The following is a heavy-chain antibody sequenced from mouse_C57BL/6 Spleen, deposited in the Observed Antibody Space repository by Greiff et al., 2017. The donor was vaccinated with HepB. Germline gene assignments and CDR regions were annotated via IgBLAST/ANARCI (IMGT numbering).Heavy chain of an antibody. J-gene: IGHJ2*01. CDR3: TSNLLLRRDY. CDR2: IDPENGDT. V-gene: IGHV14-4*01. D-gene: IGHD1-1*01. CDR1: GFNIKDDY. Sequence: EVQRVESGAELVRPGASVKLSCTASGFNIKDDYMHWVKQRPEQGLEWIGWIDPENGDTEYASKFQGKATITADTSSNTAYLQLSSLTSEDTAVYYCTSNLLLRRDYWGQGTTLTVSS.